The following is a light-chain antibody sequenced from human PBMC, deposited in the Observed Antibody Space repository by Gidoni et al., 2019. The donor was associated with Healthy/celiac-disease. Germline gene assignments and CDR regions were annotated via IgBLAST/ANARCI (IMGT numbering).Light chain of an antibody. CDR3: QQYYSTPSH. CDR2: WAS. V-gene: IGKV4-1*01. J-gene: IGKJ2*01. Sequence: DIVMTQSPDSLAVSLGERATINCKSSQSVLYSSNNKNYLAWYQQKPGQPPKLLIYWASTRESGVPDRVSGSGSGTDFTLTISSLQAEDVAVYYCQQYYSTPSHFGQGTKLEIK. CDR1: QSVLYSSNNKNY.